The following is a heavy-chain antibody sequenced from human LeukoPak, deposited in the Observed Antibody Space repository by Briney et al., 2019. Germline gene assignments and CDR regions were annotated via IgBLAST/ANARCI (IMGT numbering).Heavy chain of an antibody. D-gene: IGHD2-2*01. Sequence: WMGWINPNSGGTNYAQKFQGRVTMTRDTSISTAYMELSRLRSDDTAVYYCARWDIVVVPAAGFDYWGQGTLVTVSS. V-gene: IGHV1-2*02. CDR3: ARWDIVVVPAAGFDY. CDR2: INPNSGGT. J-gene: IGHJ4*02.